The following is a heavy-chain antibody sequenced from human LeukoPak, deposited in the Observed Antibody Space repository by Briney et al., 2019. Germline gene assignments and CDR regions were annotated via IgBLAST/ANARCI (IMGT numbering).Heavy chain of an antibody. J-gene: IGHJ4*02. CDR2: ISYDGSNE. CDR1: GFTFSSYG. Sequence: GGSLRLSCAASGFTFSSYGMHWVRQAPGKGLEWVALISYDGSNEYYADSVRGRFTISRDNSKFTLYMQMNSLRAEDTAVYYCARLSSYGLLDYWGQGTLVTVSS. D-gene: IGHD5-18*01. V-gene: IGHV3-30*03. CDR3: ARLSSYGLLDY.